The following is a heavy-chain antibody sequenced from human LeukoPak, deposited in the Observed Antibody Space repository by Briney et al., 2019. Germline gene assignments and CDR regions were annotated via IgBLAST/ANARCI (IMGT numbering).Heavy chain of an antibody. V-gene: IGHV3-11*04. CDR1: GFTFSDYY. CDR3: AIQITMMVVFPYFDY. Sequence: GGSLRLSCAASGFTFSDYYMTWIRQAPGKGLEWVSFISSSGSTVYSADSVRGRFTVSRDNAKNSLFLYMNSLRAEDTAVYYCAIQITMMVVFPYFDYWGQGALVTVSS. CDR2: ISSSGSTV. J-gene: IGHJ4*02. D-gene: IGHD3-22*01.